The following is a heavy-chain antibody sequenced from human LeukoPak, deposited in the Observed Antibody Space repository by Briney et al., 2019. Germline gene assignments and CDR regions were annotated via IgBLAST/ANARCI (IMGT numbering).Heavy chain of an antibody. J-gene: IGHJ4*02. CDR2: INPNSGVT. CDR3: ARAGALYYLDY. V-gene: IGHV1-2*02. Sequence: ASVKVSCKASGYTFSAFYIHWVRQAPGQGLEWMGWINPNSGVTNYAQKFQGSVTMTRDTSVSTAYMELSRLRSDGTAVYYCARAGALYYLDYWGQGTLVTVSS. CDR1: GYTFSAFY. D-gene: IGHD3-10*01.